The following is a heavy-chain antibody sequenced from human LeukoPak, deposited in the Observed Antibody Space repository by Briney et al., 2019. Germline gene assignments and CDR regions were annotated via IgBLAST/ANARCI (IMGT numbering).Heavy chain of an antibody. CDR1: GFTFSSYA. D-gene: IGHD6-19*01. CDR2: ISSSGGST. CDR3: AKSTRPYSSGWYNIDY. J-gene: IGHJ4*02. Sequence: GGSLRLSCAASGFTFSSYAMSWVRQAPGKGLEWVSAISSSGGSTYYADSVKGRFTISRDNSKNTLYLQMNSLRAEDTAVYYCAKSTRPYSSGWYNIDYWGQGTLVTVSS. V-gene: IGHV3-23*01.